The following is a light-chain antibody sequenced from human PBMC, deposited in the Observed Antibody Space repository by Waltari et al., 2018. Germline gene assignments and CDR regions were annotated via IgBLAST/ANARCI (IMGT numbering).Light chain of an antibody. CDR1: SSTIWNNY. J-gene: IGLJ7*01. CDR2: ENT. CDR3: GTWDSSLSGAV. Sequence: QSVLTQPPSVSAAPGQRVTISCSGGSSTIWNNYVSWYRQFPGTAPKLLIYENTERPSGIPGRFSGSKSGTSATLDITGLQAGDEADYYCGTWDSSLSGAVFGGGTHLTVL. V-gene: IGLV1-51*02.